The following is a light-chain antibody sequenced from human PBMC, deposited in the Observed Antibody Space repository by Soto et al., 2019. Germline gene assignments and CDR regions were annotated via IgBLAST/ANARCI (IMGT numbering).Light chain of an antibody. CDR2: GNS. CDR1: SSNIGAGYD. J-gene: IGLJ1*01. Sequence: QSVLTQPPSVPGAPGQRVTISCTGSSSNIGAGYDVHWYQQLPGTAPKLLIYGNSNRPSGVPDRFSGSKSGTSASLAITGLQAEDEADYYCQSYDSSLSGHYVFGTGTKVTVL. CDR3: QSYDSSLSGHYV. V-gene: IGLV1-40*01.